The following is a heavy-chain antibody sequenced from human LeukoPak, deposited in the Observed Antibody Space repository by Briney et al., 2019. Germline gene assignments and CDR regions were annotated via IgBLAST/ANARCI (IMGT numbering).Heavy chain of an antibody. V-gene: IGHV3-23*01. CDR3: VKDNAGNSDY. Sequence: GGSLRLSCAASGFTFSSYAMSWVRQAPGKGLEWVSAITRSGDSTYYADSVKGRFTISRDNSKNTLYLQMNSLRADDTAVYYCVKDNAGNSDYWGQGTLVTVSS. D-gene: IGHD4-23*01. CDR1: GFTFSSYA. CDR2: ITRSGDST. J-gene: IGHJ4*02.